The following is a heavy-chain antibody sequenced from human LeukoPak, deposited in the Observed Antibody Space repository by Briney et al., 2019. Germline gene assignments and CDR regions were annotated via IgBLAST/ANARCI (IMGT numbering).Heavy chain of an antibody. V-gene: IGHV1-2*02. CDR2: INPNSGGT. Sequence: ASVKVSCKASGYTFTGYYMHWVRQAPGQGLEWMGWINPNSGGTNYAQKFQGRVTMTRDTSISTAYMELSRLRSDDTAVYYCAIDKVYGSGSYSRHYNWFDPWGQGTLVTVSS. D-gene: IGHD3-10*01. J-gene: IGHJ5*02. CDR3: AIDKVYGSGSYSRHYNWFDP. CDR1: GYTFTGYY.